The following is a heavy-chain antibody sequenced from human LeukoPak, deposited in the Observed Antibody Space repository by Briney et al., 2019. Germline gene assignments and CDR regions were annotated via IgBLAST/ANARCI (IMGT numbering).Heavy chain of an antibody. V-gene: IGHV3-74*01. CDR3: ARDPPTHCSSTSCYYF. CDR1: GFTFSSYW. Sequence: PGGSLRLSCAASGFTFSSYWMHWVRQAPGKGLVWVSCINSDGSSTSYADSVKGRFTISRDNAKNTLYLQMNSLRAEDTAVYYCARDPPTHCSSTSCYYFWGQGTLVTVSS. J-gene: IGHJ4*02. D-gene: IGHD2-2*01. CDR2: INSDGSST.